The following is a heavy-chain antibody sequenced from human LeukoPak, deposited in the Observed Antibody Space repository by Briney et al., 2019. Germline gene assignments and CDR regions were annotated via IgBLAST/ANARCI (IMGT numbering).Heavy chain of an antibody. CDR2: IYYSGST. J-gene: IGHJ2*01. V-gene: IGHV4-39*07. Sequence: SDTLSLTCTVSGGSISSSSYYWGWIRQPPGKGLECIGTIYYSGSTYYNPSLKSRVTISVHTSKNQFSLKLNSVTAADTAVYYCARDPTYCDSRGYNGYFDLWVRGTLVSVSS. D-gene: IGHD3-22*01. CDR1: GGSISSSSYY. CDR3: ARDPTYCDSRGYNGYFDL.